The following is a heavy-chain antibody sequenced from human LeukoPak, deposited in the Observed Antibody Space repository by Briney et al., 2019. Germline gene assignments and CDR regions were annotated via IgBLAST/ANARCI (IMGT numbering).Heavy chain of an antibody. J-gene: IGHJ3*02. V-gene: IGHV3-53*01. CDR2: IYSGDFT. CDR3: AKDRVSMIVVVAFDI. Sequence: PGGSLRLSCAASGFTVSSNYMSWVRQAPGKGLEWVSLIYSGDFTYYADSVKGRFTISRDNSKNTLYLLMNSLRAGDTAVYYCAKDRVSMIVVVAFDIWGQGTMVTVSS. D-gene: IGHD3-22*01. CDR1: GFTVSSNY.